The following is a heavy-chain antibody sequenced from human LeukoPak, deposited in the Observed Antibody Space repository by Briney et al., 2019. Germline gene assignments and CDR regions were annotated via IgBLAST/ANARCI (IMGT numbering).Heavy chain of an antibody. CDR3: ARSIQLWFYAFDI. V-gene: IGHV4-39*07. J-gene: IGHJ3*02. D-gene: IGHD5-18*01. Sequence: TSETLSLTCTVSGGSISSSSYYWGWIRQPPGKGLEWIGSIYYSGSTYYNPSLKSRVTISVDTSKNQFSLKLSSVTAADTAVYYCARSIQLWFYAFDIWGQGTMVTVSS. CDR1: GGSISSSSYY. CDR2: IYYSGST.